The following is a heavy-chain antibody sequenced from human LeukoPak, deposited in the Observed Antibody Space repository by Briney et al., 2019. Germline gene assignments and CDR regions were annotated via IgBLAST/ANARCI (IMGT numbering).Heavy chain of an antibody. CDR3: AKGSSDWSGPTGVFDY. J-gene: IGHJ4*02. V-gene: IGHV3-23*01. CDR1: GFTFSSYA. Sequence: GGSLRLSCAAFGFTFSSYAMSWVRQAPGKGPEWVSAISGSGGSTYHADSVKGRFTISRDNSKNTLYLQMNSLRVEDTAVYYCAKGSSDWSGPTGVFDYWGQGTLVTGSS. D-gene: IGHD6-19*01. CDR2: ISGSGGST.